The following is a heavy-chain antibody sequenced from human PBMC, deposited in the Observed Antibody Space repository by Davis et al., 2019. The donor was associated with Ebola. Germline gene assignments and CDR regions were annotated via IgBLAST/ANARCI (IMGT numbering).Heavy chain of an antibody. CDR1: GFTFSSYS. CDR2: ISSSSSYI. Sequence: GESLKISCAASGFTFSSYSMNWVRQAPGKGLEWVSSISSSSSYIYYADSVKGRFTISRDNAKNSLYLQMNSLRAEDTAAYYCARAYSSSPLGYWGQGTLVTVSS. CDR3: ARAYSSSPLGY. D-gene: IGHD6-6*01. V-gene: IGHV3-21*01. J-gene: IGHJ4*02.